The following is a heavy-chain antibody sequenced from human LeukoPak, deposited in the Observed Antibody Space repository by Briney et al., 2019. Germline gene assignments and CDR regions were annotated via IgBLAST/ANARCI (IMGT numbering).Heavy chain of an antibody. V-gene: IGHV3-7*01. D-gene: IGHD1-26*01. Sequence: PGGPLRLSCAASGFTFVIYWMSWVRQAPGKGLEWVANIKQDGSEKYYVDSVKGRFTISRDNAKNSLYLQMNSLRGEDTAVYYCARDRRELPRGAFDIWGQGTMVTVSS. CDR2: IKQDGSEK. CDR3: ARDRRELPRGAFDI. CDR1: GFTFVIYW. J-gene: IGHJ3*02.